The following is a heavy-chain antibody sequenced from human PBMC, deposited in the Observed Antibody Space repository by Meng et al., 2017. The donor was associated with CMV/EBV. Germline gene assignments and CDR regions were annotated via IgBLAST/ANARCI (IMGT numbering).Heavy chain of an antibody. Sequence: SVQVSCNASAGTFSSCAISWLGHPAGQGLEWMVGIIPIFGTANYAQKFQGRVTITTDESTSTAYMELSSLRTEDTAVYYRARGIVGVPAAFSYYYYYGMDVWGQGTTVTVSS. V-gene: IGHV1-69*05. J-gene: IGHJ6*02. D-gene: IGHD2-2*01. CDR2: IIPIFGTA. CDR3: ARGIVGVPAAFSYYYYYGMDV. CDR1: AGTFSSCA.